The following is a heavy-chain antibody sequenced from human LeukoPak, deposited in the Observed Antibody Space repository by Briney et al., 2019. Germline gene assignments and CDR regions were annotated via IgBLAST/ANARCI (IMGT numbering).Heavy chain of an antibody. CDR3: ARSKRLMDSSGYYYWFDP. V-gene: IGHV1-69*05. D-gene: IGHD3-22*01. Sequence: ASVKVSCKASGGTFSSYAISWVRQAPGQGLEWMGGIIPIFGTANYAQKFQGRVTIITDESTSTAYMELSSLRSEDTAVYYCARSKRLMDSSGYYYWFDPWGQGTLVTVSS. CDR2: IIPIFGTA. CDR1: GGTFSSYA. J-gene: IGHJ5*02.